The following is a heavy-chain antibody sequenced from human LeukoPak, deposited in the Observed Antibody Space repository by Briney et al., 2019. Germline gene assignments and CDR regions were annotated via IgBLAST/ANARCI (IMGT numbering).Heavy chain of an antibody. D-gene: IGHD3-10*01. V-gene: IGHV4-39*07. CDR1: GGSISSSSYY. CDR2: IYYSGST. Sequence: SETLSLTCTVSGGSISSSSYYWGWIRQPPGKGLEWIGSIYYSGSTYYNPSLKSRVTISVDTSKNQFSLKLSSVTAADTAVYYCARCPYYYYGSGSYRQYYFDYWGQGTLVTVSS. CDR3: ARCPYYYYGSGSYRQYYFDY. J-gene: IGHJ4*02.